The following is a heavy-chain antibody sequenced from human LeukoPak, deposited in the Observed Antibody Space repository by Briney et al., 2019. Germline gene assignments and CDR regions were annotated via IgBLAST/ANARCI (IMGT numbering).Heavy chain of an antibody. CDR2: INHSGST. CDR1: GGSFSGYY. V-gene: IGHV4-34*01. D-gene: IGHD2-2*01. CDR3: ARAIVVVPAAMYHYYGMDV. Sequence: PSETLSLTCDVYGGSFSGYYWSWIRQPPGKGLEWIGEINHSGSTNYNPSLKSRVTISVDTSKNQFSLKLSSVTAADTAVYYCARAIVVVPAAMYHYYGMDVWGQGTTVTVSS. J-gene: IGHJ6*02.